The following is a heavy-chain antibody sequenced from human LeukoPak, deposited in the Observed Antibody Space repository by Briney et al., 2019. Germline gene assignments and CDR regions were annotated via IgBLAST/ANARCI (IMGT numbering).Heavy chain of an antibody. V-gene: IGHV3-21*01. D-gene: IGHD2-15*01. Sequence: GGSLRLSCAASGFTFSSYSMNWVRQAPGKGLEWVSSISSSSYIYYADSVKGRFTISRDNAKNSLYLQMNSLRAEDTAVYYCARDSEVVVAAPNWFDPWGQGTLVTVSS. CDR1: GFTFSSYS. CDR3: ARDSEVVVAAPNWFDP. CDR2: ISSSSYI. J-gene: IGHJ5*02.